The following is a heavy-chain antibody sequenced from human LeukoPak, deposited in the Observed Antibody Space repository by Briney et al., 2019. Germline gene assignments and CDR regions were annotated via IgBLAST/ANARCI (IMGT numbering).Heavy chain of an antibody. V-gene: IGHV1-2*02. CDR2: INANSGGT. J-gene: IGHJ4*02. CDR1: GYTFTGYY. CDR3: ARSTLGYCSGGSCSGLDY. D-gene: IGHD2-15*01. Sequence: GASVKVSCKASGYTFTGYYMHWVRQAPGQGLEWMGWINANSGGTNYAQKFQGRVTMTRDTSISTAYMELSRLRSDDTAVYYCARSTLGYCSGGSCSGLDYWGQGTLVTVSS.